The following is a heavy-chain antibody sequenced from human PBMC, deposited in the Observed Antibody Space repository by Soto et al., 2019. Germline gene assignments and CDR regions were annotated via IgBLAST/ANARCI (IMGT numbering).Heavy chain of an antibody. CDR2: IYHSGST. J-gene: IGHJ2*01. V-gene: IGHV4-4*02. CDR3: ARFGSCSGGSCYWYFDL. Sequence: SETLSLTCAVSGGSISSSNWWGWVRQPPGKGLEWIGEIYHSGSTNYNPSLKSRVTISVDKSKNQFSLKLSSVTAADTAVYYCARFGSCSGGSCYWYFDLWGRGTLVTVSS. CDR1: GGSISSSNW. D-gene: IGHD2-15*01.